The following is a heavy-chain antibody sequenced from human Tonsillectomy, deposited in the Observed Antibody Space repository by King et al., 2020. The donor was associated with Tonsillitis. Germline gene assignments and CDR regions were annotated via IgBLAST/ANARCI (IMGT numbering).Heavy chain of an antibody. CDR1: GYSISSGNF. J-gene: IGHJ5*02. V-gene: IGHV4-38-2*01. CDR2: ISHSGSA. Sequence: VQLQQSGPGLVKPSETLSLTCAVSGYSISSGNFWAWMRQSPGKGLEWIGTISHSGSADYISSLESRVTILLDTSKNQFSLRLTSVTAADTALYYCARLLPTGSVGRGYAKTWGQGTLVTVSS. D-gene: IGHD3-22*01. CDR3: ARLLPTGSVGRGYAKT.